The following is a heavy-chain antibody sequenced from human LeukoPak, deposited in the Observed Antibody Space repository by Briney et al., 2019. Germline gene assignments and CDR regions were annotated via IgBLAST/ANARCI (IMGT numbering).Heavy chain of an antibody. J-gene: IGHJ4*02. Sequence: GSSVKVSCKASGGTFSSYTISWVRQAPGQGLEWMGRIIPILGIANYAQKFQGRVTITADKSTSTAYVELSSLRSEDTAVYYCATYCSSTSCSGHFDYWGQGTLVTVSS. CDR2: IIPILGIA. CDR3: ATYCSSTSCSGHFDY. CDR1: GGTFSSYT. V-gene: IGHV1-69*02. D-gene: IGHD2-2*01.